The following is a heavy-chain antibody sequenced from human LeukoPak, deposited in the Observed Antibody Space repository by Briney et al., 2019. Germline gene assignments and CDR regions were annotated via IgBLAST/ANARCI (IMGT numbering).Heavy chain of an antibody. Sequence: PSETLSLTCTVSGGSISSYYWSWIRQPPGKGLEWIGYIYYSGSTNYNPSHKSRVTISVDTSKNQFSLKLSSVTAAGTAVYYCARGGTAVASYWGQGTLVTVSS. V-gene: IGHV4-59*01. CDR1: GGSISSYY. CDR2: IYYSGST. J-gene: IGHJ4*02. D-gene: IGHD6-19*01. CDR3: ARGGTAVASY.